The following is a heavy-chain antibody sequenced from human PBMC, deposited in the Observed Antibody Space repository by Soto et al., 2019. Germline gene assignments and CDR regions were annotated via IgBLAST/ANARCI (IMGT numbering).Heavy chain of an antibody. V-gene: IGHV3-9*01. J-gene: IGHJ6*02. D-gene: IGHD4-17*01. Sequence: GGSLRLSCAASGFRFDDYAMHWVRQAPGKGLEWVSGISWSSGSIGYAASVKGRFTISRDNDGNSLFLQMNGLRSDDTALYYCARTTVTTGFYYGMDLWGQGTMVTVSS. CDR1: GFRFDDYA. CDR3: ARTTVTTGFYYGMDL. CDR2: ISWSSGSI.